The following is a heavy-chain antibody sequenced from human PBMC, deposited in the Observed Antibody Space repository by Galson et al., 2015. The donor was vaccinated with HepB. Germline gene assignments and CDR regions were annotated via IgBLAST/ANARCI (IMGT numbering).Heavy chain of an antibody. Sequence: SLRLSCAASGFTFSGSAIHWVRQASGKGLEWVGRIGSKAINYETAYTASVKGRFTISRDDSKNTAFLQMNTLKTEDTAVYYCARLGDLSGYSSPWGQGTLVTVSS. D-gene: IGHD3-22*01. CDR2: IGSKAINYET. J-gene: IGHJ5*02. CDR3: ARLGDLSGYSSP. CDR1: GFTFSGSA. V-gene: IGHV3-73*01.